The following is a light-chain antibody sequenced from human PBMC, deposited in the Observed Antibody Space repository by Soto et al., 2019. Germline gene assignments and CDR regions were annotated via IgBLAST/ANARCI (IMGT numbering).Light chain of an antibody. CDR2: AAS. CDR1: QSVSSN. J-gene: IGKJ1*01. Sequence: EIVLTQSPATLSLSPGERATLSCRASQSVSSNLAWYQQKPGQAPRLLIYAASTRATGLPARFSGSGSGTEFTLTISSLQSEDFAVYYCQQYNDYPRTFGQGTKVDIK. CDR3: QQYNDYPRT. V-gene: IGKV3-15*01.